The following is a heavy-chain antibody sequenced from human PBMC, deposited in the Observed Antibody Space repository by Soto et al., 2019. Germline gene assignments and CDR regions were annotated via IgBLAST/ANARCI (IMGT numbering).Heavy chain of an antibody. CDR1: GGSISSGGYY. Sequence: QVQLQESGPGLVKPSQTLSLTCTVSGGSISSGGYYWSWIRQHPGKGLEWIGYIYYSGSTYYNPSLTGRVTISVDTSKNQFSLKLSSVTAADTAVYSCARVGGINWFDPWGQGTLVTVSS. CDR3: ARVGGINWFDP. V-gene: IGHV4-31*03. CDR2: IYYSGST. D-gene: IGHD3-16*01. J-gene: IGHJ5*02.